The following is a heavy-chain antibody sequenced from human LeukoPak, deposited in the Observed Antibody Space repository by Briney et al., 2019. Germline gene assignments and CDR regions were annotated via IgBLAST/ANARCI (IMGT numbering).Heavy chain of an antibody. V-gene: IGHV1-2*02. CDR2: TNPNSGAT. CDR1: GYTFTAYY. D-gene: IGHD2-8*02. CDR3: ARVGQELDELLVFDAFHL. J-gene: IGHJ3*01. Sequence: ASVKVFCKSSGYTFTAYYIHWVRQAPGQGLEWMGWTNPNSGATSYAQKFQGRVTMTRDTSISTAYMELSSLRSDDTAVYFCARVGQELDELLVFDAFHLWGQGTMVAVSS.